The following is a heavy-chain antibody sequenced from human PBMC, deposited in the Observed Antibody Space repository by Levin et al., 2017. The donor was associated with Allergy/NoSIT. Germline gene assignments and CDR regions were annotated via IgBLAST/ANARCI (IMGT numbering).Heavy chain of an antibody. Sequence: SQTLSLTCTVSGDSIHGHYWSWIRQPPGKGLEYIGYVRYDGITNYNPSLKSRVTISVDTSKNQFSLKLSSVTAADTAMYYCAKFTMYSSSHHYLDVWGRGSTATVSS. CDR3: AKFTMYSSSHHYLDV. V-gene: IGHV4-59*08. CDR1: GDSIHGHY. D-gene: IGHD6-13*01. CDR2: VRYDGIT. J-gene: IGHJ6*03.